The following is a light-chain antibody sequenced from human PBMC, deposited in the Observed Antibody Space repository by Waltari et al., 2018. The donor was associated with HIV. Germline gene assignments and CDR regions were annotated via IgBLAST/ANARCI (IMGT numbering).Light chain of an antibody. CDR2: EGN. Sequence: QSALTQPASVSGSPGQSITISCTGTSSDVGSYNLVSWYLQHPVKAPKIMIYEGNKRPSGVLNRFFCSKSGNTASLTISGRQAEDEADYYCCSYSGSYSSYVFGAGTMVTVL. J-gene: IGLJ1*01. CDR1: SSDVGSYNL. V-gene: IGLV2-23*01. CDR3: CSYSGSYSSYV.